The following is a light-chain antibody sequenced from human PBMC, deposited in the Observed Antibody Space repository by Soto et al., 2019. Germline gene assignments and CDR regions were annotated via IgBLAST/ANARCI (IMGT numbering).Light chain of an antibody. Sequence: DIQMTQSPSSLSASVGDRVTITCRASQGINNYLAWYQQRPGKVPKLLIYAASTLQSGVPSRLRGSRSGTDFTLTISSLQPEDGATYYCQNYNSAPRTFGQGTKVDIK. J-gene: IGKJ1*01. CDR2: AAS. CDR1: QGINNY. V-gene: IGKV1-27*01. CDR3: QNYNSAPRT.